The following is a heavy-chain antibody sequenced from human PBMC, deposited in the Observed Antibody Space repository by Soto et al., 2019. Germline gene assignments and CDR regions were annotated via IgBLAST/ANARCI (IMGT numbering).Heavy chain of an antibody. CDR2: ISAHNGNT. CDR3: ARGRYGDY. V-gene: IGHV1-18*01. CDR1: GYGFTTYG. J-gene: IGHJ4*02. Sequence: QVHLVQSGAEVKKPGASVKVSCKGSGYGFTTYGITWVRQAPGQGLEWMAWISAHNGNTNYAQKVQGRVTVTRDTSKSTAYMELRSLRYDDTAVYYCARGRYGDYGGQGALVTVSS. D-gene: IGHD1-1*01.